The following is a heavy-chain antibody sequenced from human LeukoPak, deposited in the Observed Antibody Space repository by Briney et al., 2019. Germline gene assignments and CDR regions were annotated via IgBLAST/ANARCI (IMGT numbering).Heavy chain of an antibody. V-gene: IGHV4-31*03. Sequence: SETLSLTYTVSSGSISSGGYYWTWIRQHPGKGLEWIGYIYYSGSTYYNPSLKSRITISVDTSKNQFSLGLSSVTAADTAVYYCARSSGYSFGYWGQGTLVTVSS. D-gene: IGHD3-22*01. CDR1: SGSISSGGYY. CDR2: IYYSGST. CDR3: ARSSGYSFGY. J-gene: IGHJ4*02.